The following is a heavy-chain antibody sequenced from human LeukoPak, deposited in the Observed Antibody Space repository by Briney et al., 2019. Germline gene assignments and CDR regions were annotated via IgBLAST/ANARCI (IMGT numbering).Heavy chain of an antibody. J-gene: IGHJ4*02. CDR1: GYSFTSYW. CDR3: ARSLTDYSSGWYFDC. D-gene: IGHD6-19*01. CDR2: IYPGDSDT. Sequence: GESLKISCKGSGYSFTSYWIGWVRQMPGKGLEWMGIIYPGDSDTRYSPSFQGQVTISADKSISTAYLQWSSLKASDTAMYYCARSLTDYSSGWYFDCWGQGTLVTVSS. V-gene: IGHV5-51*01.